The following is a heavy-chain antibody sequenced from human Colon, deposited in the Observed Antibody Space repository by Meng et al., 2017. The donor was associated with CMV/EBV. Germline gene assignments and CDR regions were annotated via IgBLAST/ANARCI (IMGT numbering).Heavy chain of an antibody. CDR3: ARNRRTRNSVSCYGYFGMDV. V-gene: IGHV3-7*03. CDR2: IKGDGTEE. D-gene: IGHD5-18*01. J-gene: IGHJ6*02. CDR1: GFNFGNFW. Sequence: GESLKISCEASGFNFGNFWMNWVRQAPGKGLEWVANIKGDGTEEYYVDSVKGRFTISRDSSQNTLYLQIDSLRVEDTAVYFCARNRRTRNSVSCYGYFGMDVWGQGTTVTVSS.